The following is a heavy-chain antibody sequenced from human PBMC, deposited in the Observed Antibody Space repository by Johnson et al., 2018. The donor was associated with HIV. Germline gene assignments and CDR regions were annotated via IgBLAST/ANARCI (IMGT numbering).Heavy chain of an antibody. CDR1: GFTFDDYG. CDR3: AKVPSSSWTSRPS. D-gene: IGHD6-13*01. Sequence: VQLVESGGGVVRPGGSLRLSCAASGFTFDDYGMSWVRQAPGKGLEWVANIKQDGSEKYYLDPVKGRVTISRDNARKSLYLQMNNLRAEDTAVDYCAKVPSSSWTSRPSWGQGTMVTVSS. J-gene: IGHJ3*01. CDR2: IKQDGSEK. V-gene: IGHV3-7*03.